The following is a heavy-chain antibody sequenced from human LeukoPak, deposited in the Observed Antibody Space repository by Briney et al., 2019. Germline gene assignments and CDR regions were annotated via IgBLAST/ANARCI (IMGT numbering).Heavy chain of an antibody. V-gene: IGHV3-23*01. CDR1: GFTFSSYA. J-gene: IGHJ4*02. CDR3: AKDHSRRYDILTGYSDY. CDR2: ISGSGGST. D-gene: IGHD3-9*01. Sequence: GGSLRLSCAASGFTFSSYAMSWVRQAPGKGLEWVSAISGSGGSTYYADSVKGRFTISRDNSKNTLYLQMNGLRAEDTAVYYCAKDHSRRYDILTGYSDYWGQGTLVTVSS.